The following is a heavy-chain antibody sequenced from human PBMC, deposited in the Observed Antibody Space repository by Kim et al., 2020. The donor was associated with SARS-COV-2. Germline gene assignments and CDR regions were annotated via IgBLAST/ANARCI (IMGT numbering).Heavy chain of an antibody. D-gene: IGHD5-12*01. CDR3: QKARGYSGQEEGFDI. J-gene: IGHJ3*02. V-gene: IGHV3-23*01. CDR1: GFTFSSYA. CDR2: ISGSGGST. Sequence: GGSLRLSCAASGFTFSSYAMSWVRQAPGKGLEWVSAISGSGGSTYYADSVKGRFTISRDNSKNTLYLQMKSLRAEDTAVYYCQKARGYSGQEEGFDIWGQGTMVTVSS.